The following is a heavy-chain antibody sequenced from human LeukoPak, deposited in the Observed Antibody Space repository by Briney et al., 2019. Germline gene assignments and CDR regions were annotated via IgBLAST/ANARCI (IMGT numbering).Heavy chain of an antibody. Sequence: SETLSLTCTVSGGSISSYYWSWIRQPPGKGLEWIGYIYYSGSTNYNPSLKSRVTISVDTSKNQFSLKLSSVTAADTAVYYCARSPSGYDQYYFDYWGQGTLVTVSS. J-gene: IGHJ4*02. V-gene: IGHV4-59*01. CDR1: GGSISSYY. D-gene: IGHD5-12*01. CDR3: ARSPSGYDQYYFDY. CDR2: IYYSGST.